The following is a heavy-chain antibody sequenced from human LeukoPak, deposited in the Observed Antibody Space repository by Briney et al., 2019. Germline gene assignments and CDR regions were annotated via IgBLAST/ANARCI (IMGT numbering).Heavy chain of an antibody. CDR1: GSTFTSYG. J-gene: IGHJ2*01. CDR3: ARVPLTVVVVAGTSRYFDL. CDR2: ISAYYGIT. V-gene: IGHV1-18*01. D-gene: IGHD2-15*01. Sequence: GASVKVSCKASGSTFTSYGISWVRQAPGQGLGWGGWISAYYGITNYEQKLQSRVTMSTDTSTSTAYMELRSLISDDTAVYYCARVPLTVVVVAGTSRYFDLWGRGPLVTVSS.